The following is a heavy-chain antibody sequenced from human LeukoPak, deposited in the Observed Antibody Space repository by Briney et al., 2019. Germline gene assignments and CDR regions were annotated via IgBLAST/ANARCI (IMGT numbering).Heavy chain of an antibody. CDR1: GFTFSSYG. CDR3: ATCRDGYNCDLDY. V-gene: IGHV3-33*01. J-gene: IGHJ4*02. CDR2: IWYDGSNK. Sequence: GRSLRLSCAASGFTFSSYGMHWVRQAPGKGLEWVAVIWYDGSNKYYADSVKGRFTISRDNSKNTMYLQMNSLRAEDTAVYYCATCRDGYNCDLDYWGQGTLVTVSS. D-gene: IGHD5-24*01.